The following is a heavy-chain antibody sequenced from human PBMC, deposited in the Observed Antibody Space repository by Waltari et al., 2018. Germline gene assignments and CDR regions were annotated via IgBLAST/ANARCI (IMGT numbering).Heavy chain of an antibody. CDR2: ISSSGTTI. D-gene: IGHD1-20*01. CDR1: GFRFRSYY. V-gene: IGHV3-11*01. J-gene: IGHJ4*02. CDR3: ARGITSAFDY. Sequence: QMVESGGGLVWPGGSLTLSCAASGFRFRSYYMIWIRQAPGKGLEVCSYISSSGTTILYADSVKGRFNISSDNAKNSRHMEMNNLRAEDTAVYYCARGITSAFDYWGQGSLVTVSS.